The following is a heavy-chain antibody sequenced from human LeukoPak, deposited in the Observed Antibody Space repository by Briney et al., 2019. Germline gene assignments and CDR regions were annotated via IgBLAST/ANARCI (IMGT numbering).Heavy chain of an antibody. CDR3: ARVGPRTTENFYYYYYMDV. CDR1: GFTFNSYS. V-gene: IGHV3-21*01. Sequence: GGSLRLSCAASGFTFNSYSMNWVRQAPGKGLEWVSSISSSSRYIYYADSVKGRFTISSDNAKNSLYLQMNSLRAEDTAVYYCARVGPRTTENFYYYYYMDVWGKGTTVTVSS. CDR2: ISSSSRYI. J-gene: IGHJ6*03. D-gene: IGHD2/OR15-2a*01.